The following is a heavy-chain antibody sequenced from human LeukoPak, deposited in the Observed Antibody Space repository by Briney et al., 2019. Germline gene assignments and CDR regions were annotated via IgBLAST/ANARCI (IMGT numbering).Heavy chain of an antibody. CDR3: TTDRRYYDSRGYYWGVTYHFDF. V-gene: IGHV3-15*01. Sequence: GGSLRLSCAASGFTFSNAWMSWVRQAPGKGLEWVGRIKSKTDGGTTDYAAPVKGRFTISRDDSKNTLYLQMNSLKTEDTAVYYCTTDRRYYDSRGYYWGVTYHFDFWGQRTLVTVSS. J-gene: IGHJ4*02. CDR2: IKSKTDGGTT. D-gene: IGHD3-22*01. CDR1: GFTFSNAW.